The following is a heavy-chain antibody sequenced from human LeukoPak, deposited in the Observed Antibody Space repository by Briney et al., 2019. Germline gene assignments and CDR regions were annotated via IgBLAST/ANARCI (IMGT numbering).Heavy chain of an antibody. CDR2: INHSGST. Sequence: SETLSLTCAVYGGSFSGYYWSWIRQPPGKGLEWIAEINHSGSTNYNPSLKSRVTISVDTSKNQFSLKLSSVTAADTAVYYCAREGCSSTSCYGESFDYWGQGTLVTVSS. CDR1: GGSFSGYY. D-gene: IGHD2-2*01. V-gene: IGHV4-34*01. CDR3: AREGCSSTSCYGESFDY. J-gene: IGHJ4*02.